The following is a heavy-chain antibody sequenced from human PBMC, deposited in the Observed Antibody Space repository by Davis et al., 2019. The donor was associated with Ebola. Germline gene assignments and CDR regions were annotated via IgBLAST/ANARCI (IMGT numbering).Heavy chain of an antibody. Sequence: PGGSLRLSCAVYGGSFSGYYWSWIRQPPGKGLEWIGEINHSGSTNYTPSLKSRVTISVDTSKNQFSLKLSSVTAADTAVYYCARGCYDFNYYYYMDVWGKGTTLTVSS. V-gene: IGHV4-34*01. D-gene: IGHD3-3*01. CDR2: INHSGST. CDR1: GGSFSGYY. CDR3: ARGCYDFNYYYYMDV. J-gene: IGHJ6*03.